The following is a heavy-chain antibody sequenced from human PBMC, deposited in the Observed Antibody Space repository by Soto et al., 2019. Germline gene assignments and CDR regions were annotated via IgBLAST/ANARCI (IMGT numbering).Heavy chain of an antibody. V-gene: IGHV3-74*01. CDR2: INNDGTST. J-gene: IGHJ4*02. CDR3: ARVYCSSTSCSYFDY. Sequence: GGSLRLSCAASGFTFSNYWMHWVRQAPGKGLVWVSRINNDGTSTSHADSVKGRFTISRDNAKNTLHLQMNSLRAEDTAVYYCARVYCSSTSCSYFDYWGQGTLVTVSS. D-gene: IGHD2-2*01. CDR1: GFTFSNYW.